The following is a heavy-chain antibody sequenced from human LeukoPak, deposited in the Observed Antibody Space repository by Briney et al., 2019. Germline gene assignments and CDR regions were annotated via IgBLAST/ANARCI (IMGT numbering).Heavy chain of an antibody. CDR2: IYSIGKT. CDR3: ASLALKSGDHPV. J-gene: IGHJ4*02. CDR1: GGSITNSSSY. Sequence: PSETLSLTCTVSGGSITNSSSYWAWLRQPTGKGVEWIGEIYSIGKTYYNPSFKSPLTISVDTSNIQFSLSLSSLTAADTAVFYCASLALKSGDHPVWGQGSLVIVSS. V-gene: IGHV4-39*01. D-gene: IGHD2-21*01.